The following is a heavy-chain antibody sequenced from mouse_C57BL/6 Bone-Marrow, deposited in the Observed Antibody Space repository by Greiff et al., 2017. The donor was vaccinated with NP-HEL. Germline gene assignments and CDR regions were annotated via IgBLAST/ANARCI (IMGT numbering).Heavy chain of an antibody. Sequence: EVKLVESGPGLAKPSQTLSLTCSVTGYSITSDYWNWIRKFPGNKLEYMGYISYSGSTYYNPSLKSRISITRDTSKNQYYLQLNSVTTEDTATYYCARSPLHYSKDYAMDYWGQGTSVTVSS. V-gene: IGHV3-8*01. CDR2: ISYSGST. D-gene: IGHD2-5*01. CDR1: GYSITSDY. J-gene: IGHJ4*01. CDR3: ARSPLHYSKDYAMDY.